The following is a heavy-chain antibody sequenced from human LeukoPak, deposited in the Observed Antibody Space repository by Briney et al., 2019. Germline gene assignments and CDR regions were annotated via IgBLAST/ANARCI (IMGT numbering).Heavy chain of an antibody. CDR3: ARDKSLIMQDTIAYYYYGMDV. CDR1: GFTFSSYA. CDR2: ISYDGTNK. D-gene: IGHD3-16*01. J-gene: IGHJ6*02. V-gene: IGHV3-30*09. Sequence: QPGGSLRLSCAASGFTFSSYALHWVRQAPGKGLEWVALISYDGTNKYYADSVKGRFAISRDRSKNTLYLQMNSLRGEDTAVYYCARDKSLIMQDTIAYYYYGMDVWGQGTTVTVSS.